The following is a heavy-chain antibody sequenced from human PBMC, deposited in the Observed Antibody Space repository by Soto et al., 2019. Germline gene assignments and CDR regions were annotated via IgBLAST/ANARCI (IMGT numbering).Heavy chain of an antibody. D-gene: IGHD6-25*01. CDR3: ARVFSSGSGWMYYFDF. CDR1: SDSIAGENW. V-gene: IGHV4-4*02. Sequence: QVQLQESGPGLVKPSETLSLTCTVSSDSIAGENWWSWVRQPPGMGLEWIGEIFHTGGTNYNPSLEGRVTMEVDKSKNQFSLNLISATAADTAVYYCARVFSSGSGWMYYFDFWGQGTLVSVSS. J-gene: IGHJ4*02. CDR2: IFHTGGT.